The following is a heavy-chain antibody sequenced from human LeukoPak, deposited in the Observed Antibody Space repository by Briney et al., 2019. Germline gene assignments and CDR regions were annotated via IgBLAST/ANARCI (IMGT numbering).Heavy chain of an antibody. J-gene: IGHJ4*02. V-gene: IGHV4-39*01. CDR3: ARIYKAMGIDY. D-gene: IGHD1-1*01. CDR2: IYYSGYI. Sequence: LETLSLTCTVSGGSISSSSYYWGWIRQPPGKGLEWIGSIYYSGYIYYNPSLKSRVTISVDTSKNQFSLKLSSATAADTAVYYCARIYKAMGIDYWGQGTLVTVSS. CDR1: GGSISSSSYY.